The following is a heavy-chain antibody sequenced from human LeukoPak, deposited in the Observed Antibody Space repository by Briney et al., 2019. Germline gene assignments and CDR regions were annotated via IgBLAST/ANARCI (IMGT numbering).Heavy chain of an antibody. V-gene: IGHV1-2*02. Sequence: ASVKVSCKASGYTFTGYYMHWVRQAPGQGLEWMGWINPNSGGTNYAQKFQGRVTMTRDTSISTVYMELSRLRSDDTAVYYCARAGGYDPRRAPLDYWGQGTLVTVSS. CDR2: INPNSGGT. D-gene: IGHD5-12*01. CDR3: ARAGGYDPRRAPLDY. J-gene: IGHJ4*02. CDR1: GYTFTGYY.